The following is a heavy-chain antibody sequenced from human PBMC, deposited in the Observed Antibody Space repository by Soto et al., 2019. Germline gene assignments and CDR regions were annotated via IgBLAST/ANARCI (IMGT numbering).Heavy chain of an antibody. CDR2: LSGSGDST. CDR1: GFTFRNHD. D-gene: IGHD6-19*01. J-gene: IGHJ6*02. V-gene: IGHV3-23*01. CDR3: ARRILGKQWPDSYSYAMDL. Sequence: EVLLLESGGGLVQPGGSPRLSCTASGFTFRNHDMTWVRQAPGKGLEWVSGLSGSGDSTFYADSVKGRFTISRDNSKNTLFLQMNSLGAEDTAVYYCARRILGKQWPDSYSYAMDLWGQGTTVTVSS.